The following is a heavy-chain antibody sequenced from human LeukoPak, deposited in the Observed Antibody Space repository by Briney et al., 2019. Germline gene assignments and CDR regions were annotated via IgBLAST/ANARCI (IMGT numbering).Heavy chain of an antibody. CDR2: ISGSGGST. CDR3: AKDQITMVRGVIRSAPFDY. J-gene: IGHJ4*02. V-gene: IGHV3-23*01. CDR1: GFTFSSYA. Sequence: GSLRLSCAASGFTFSSYAMSWVRQAPGKGLEWVSAISGSGGSTYYADSVKGRFTISRDNSKNTLYLQMNSLRAEDTAAYYCAKDQITMVRGVIRSAPFDYWGQGTLVTVSS. D-gene: IGHD3-10*01.